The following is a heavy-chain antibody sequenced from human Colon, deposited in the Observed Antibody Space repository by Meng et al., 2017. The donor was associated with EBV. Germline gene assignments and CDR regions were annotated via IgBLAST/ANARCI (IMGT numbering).Heavy chain of an antibody. J-gene: IGHJ5*02. V-gene: IGHV4-34*01. Sequence: QVQRHQWGAGPLKPSETLSRSCAVYGGSFRDYYWTWIRHPPGKGLEWIGEIDHKGNTKYNPSLKSRVTISLDTSKKQFSLKVSSVTAADSAVYYCARRGPSGNFSPWSQGALVTASS. CDR2: IDHKGNT. CDR1: GGSFRDYY. CDR3: ARRGPSGNFSP. D-gene: IGHD3-10*01.